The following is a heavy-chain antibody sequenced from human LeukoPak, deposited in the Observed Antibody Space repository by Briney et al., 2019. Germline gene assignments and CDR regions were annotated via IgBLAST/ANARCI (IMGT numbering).Heavy chain of an antibody. CDR2: ISNDGSRS. CDR3: VKITSVTGGDC. CDR1: GFTFSAYA. V-gene: IGHV3-64D*09. Sequence: GGSLRLSCSASGFTFSAYAMYWVRQAPGKGLEYVSGISNDGSRSFYADSEKGRFTISRDNSKNTLYLQMSSLRAEDTALYYCVKITSVTGGDCWGQGTRLTVSS. J-gene: IGHJ4*02. D-gene: IGHD1-1*01.